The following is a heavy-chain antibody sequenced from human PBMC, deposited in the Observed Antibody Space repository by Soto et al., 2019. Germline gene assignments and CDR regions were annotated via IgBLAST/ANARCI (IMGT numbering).Heavy chain of an antibody. CDR1: VAPITLGDYS. Sequence: SETLSLTCALSVAPITLGDYSWNWIRQPPGKGLEWIGYIFHGGSTYYNPSLRSRVTISVDRSRTQFSLKMSSVTAADTAVYYCARGRVVVPAAVMFNCLDPWGQGAMVTVSS. CDR2: IFHGGST. D-gene: IGHD2-2*01. J-gene: IGHJ5*02. V-gene: IGHV4-30-2*01. CDR3: ARGRVVVPAAVMFNCLDP.